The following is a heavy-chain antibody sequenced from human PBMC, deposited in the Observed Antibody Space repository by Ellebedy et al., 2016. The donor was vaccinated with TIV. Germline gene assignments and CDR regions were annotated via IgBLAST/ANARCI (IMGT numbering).Heavy chain of an antibody. V-gene: IGHV1-18*01. J-gene: IGHJ4*02. D-gene: IGHD3-16*01. CDR3: ARDWGIDKIIADY. CDR2: ISADSGLT. CDR1: GFTFTNYG. Sequence: ASVKVSSKTSGFTFTNYGVTWVRQAPGQGLEWVGWISADSGLTKFTQKFEGKVTLTTDTSTSTAYMEVRSLRSDDTAMYYCARDWGIDKIIADYWGQGTQVTVSS.